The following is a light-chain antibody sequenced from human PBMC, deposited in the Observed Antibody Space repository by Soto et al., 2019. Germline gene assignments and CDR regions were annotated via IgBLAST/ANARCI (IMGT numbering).Light chain of an antibody. CDR3: AAWDDSLSGLV. V-gene: IGLV1-47*01. CDR1: RSNVGSYY. CDR2: RNS. J-gene: IGLJ2*01. Sequence: QSVLTQPPSASGTPGQRVTISCSGSRSNVGSYYVYWFQQLPGTAPKLLIYRNSQRPSGVPDRFSGSKSGTSASLAISALRSEDEADYYCAAWDDSLSGLVFGGGTQLTVL.